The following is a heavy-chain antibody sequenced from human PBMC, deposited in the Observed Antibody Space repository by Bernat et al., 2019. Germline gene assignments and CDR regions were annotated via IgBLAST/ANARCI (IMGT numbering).Heavy chain of an antibody. V-gene: IGHV3-30*18. J-gene: IGHJ4*02. Sequence: QVQLMESGGGVVQPGRSLRLSCAASGFTFSSYGMHWVRQAPGKGLEWVAVISNDGRNKYYADSVKDRLTISRDNSQNTLYLQMNSLRVEDTAVYYCAKERDSSNWYGGGFDYWGQGTLVTVSS. CDR2: ISNDGRNK. CDR3: AKERDSSNWYGGGFDY. D-gene: IGHD6-13*01. CDR1: GFTFSSYG.